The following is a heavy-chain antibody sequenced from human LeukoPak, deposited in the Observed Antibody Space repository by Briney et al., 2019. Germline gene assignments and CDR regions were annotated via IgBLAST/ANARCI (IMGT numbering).Heavy chain of an antibody. CDR1: GGSISSYY. J-gene: IGHJ3*02. CDR2: IYYSGST. Sequence: SETLSLTCTVTGGSISSYYWSWLRQPPRKGLEWIGYIYYSGSTNYNPSLKSRVTKSVDTSANLFSLRRSGGASADTAVYYCVRDRPGWVGAFDMGGEGTRVTLSS. V-gene: IGHV4-59*01. D-gene: IGHD6-19*01. CDR3: VRDRPGWVGAFDM.